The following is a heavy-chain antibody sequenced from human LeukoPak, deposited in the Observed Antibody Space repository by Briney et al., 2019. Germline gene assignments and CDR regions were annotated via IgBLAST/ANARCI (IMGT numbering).Heavy chain of an antibody. D-gene: IGHD3-10*01. V-gene: IGHV3-30*02. CDR1: GFTFSSYG. Sequence: GGSLRLSCAASGFTFSSYGLHWVRQAPGKGLEWVAFIRYDGSNKYYADSVKGRFTISRDNSKNTLFLQMNSLRADDTAVYYCAKDLPEYHGSGSYGFDYWGQGTLVTVSS. CDR3: AKDLPEYHGSGSYGFDY. J-gene: IGHJ4*02. CDR2: IRYDGSNK.